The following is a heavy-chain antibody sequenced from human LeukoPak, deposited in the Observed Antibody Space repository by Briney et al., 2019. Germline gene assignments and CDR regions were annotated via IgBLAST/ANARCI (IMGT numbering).Heavy chain of an antibody. V-gene: IGHV4-34*01. CDR2: INHSGST. D-gene: IGHD1-26*01. J-gene: IGHJ4*02. CDR1: GGSFSGYY. Sequence: PSETLSLTCAVYGGSFSGYYWSWIRQPPGKGLEWIGEINHSGSTNYNPSLKSRVTISVDTSKNQFSLKLNSVTAADTAVYYCARGRRLWGYYFDYWGQGTLVTVSS. CDR3: ARGRRLWGYYFDY.